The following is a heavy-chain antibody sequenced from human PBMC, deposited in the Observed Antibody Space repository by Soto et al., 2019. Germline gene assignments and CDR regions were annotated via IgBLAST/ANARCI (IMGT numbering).Heavy chain of an antibody. J-gene: IGHJ6*02. Sequence: QVTLKESGPTLVKPTQTLTLTCTVSGLSLRTTGVGVGWVRQPPGTALEWLALLYWDDDKGYSPSLRSRLTIAKDISEKQVVPTMTNMGTVDTATYYCVQSRCGGDCLEIYSSHAYNGLEVWGQGTTVTVSS. CDR1: GLSLRTTGVG. V-gene: IGHV2-5*02. CDR2: LYWDDDK. CDR3: VQSRCGGDCLEIYSSHAYNGLEV. D-gene: IGHD2-21*02.